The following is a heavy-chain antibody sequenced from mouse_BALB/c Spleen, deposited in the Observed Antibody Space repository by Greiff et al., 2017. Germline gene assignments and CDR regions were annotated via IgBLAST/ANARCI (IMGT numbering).Heavy chain of an antibody. D-gene: IGHD1-1*01. V-gene: IGHV2-6-7*01. Sequence: VHLVESGPGLVAPSQSLSITCTVSGFSLTGYGVNWVRQPPGKGLEWLGMIWGDGSTDYNSALKSRLSISKDNSKSQVFLKMNSLQTDDTARYYCARDQAYYGSSYGYFDVWGAGTTVTVSS. CDR1: GFSLTGYG. CDR3: ARDQAYYGSSYGYFDV. CDR2: IWGDGST. J-gene: IGHJ1*01.